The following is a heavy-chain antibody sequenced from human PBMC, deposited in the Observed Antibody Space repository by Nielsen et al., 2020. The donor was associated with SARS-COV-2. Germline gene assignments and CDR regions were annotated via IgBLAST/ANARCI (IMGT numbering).Heavy chain of an antibody. D-gene: IGHD6-19*01. J-gene: IGHJ6*02. CDR3: ARGSSGWVGYYYGMDV. V-gene: IGHV3-30*03. CDR2: ISYDGSNK. CDR1: GFTFSSYG. Sequence: GESLKISCAASGFTFSSYGMHWVRQAPGKGLEWVAVISYDGSNKYYADSVKGRFTISRDNSKNTLYLQMNSLRAEDTAVYYCARGSSGWVGYYYGMDVWGQGTTVTVSS.